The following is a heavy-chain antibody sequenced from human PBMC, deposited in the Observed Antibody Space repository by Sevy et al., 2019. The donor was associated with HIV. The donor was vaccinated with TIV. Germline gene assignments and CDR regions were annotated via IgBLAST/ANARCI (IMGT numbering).Heavy chain of an antibody. CDR1: SYTFSNYG. CDR3: ARGYSSTYYGSVDY. V-gene: IGHV1-18*01. Sequence: ASVKVSCKASSYTFSNYGITWVRHAPGQGLEWVGWISGFNGNTKYAQKFQGRVTVTTDTSTTTVYMELRSLRSDDTAVYYCARGYSSTYYGSVDYWGQGTLVTVSS. D-gene: IGHD6-13*01. J-gene: IGHJ4*02. CDR2: ISGFNGNT.